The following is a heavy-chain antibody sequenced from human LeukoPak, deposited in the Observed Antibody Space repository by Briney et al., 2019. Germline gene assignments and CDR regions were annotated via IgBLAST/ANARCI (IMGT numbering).Heavy chain of an antibody. CDR1: GFTFSSYA. J-gene: IGHJ5*02. Sequence: GGSLRLSCAASGFTFSSYAMSWVRQAPGKGLEWVSAISGSGGSTYYADSVKGRFTISRDNSKNTLYLQMNSLRAEDTAVYYCARDRYYYDSSASQGPWGQGTLVTVSS. D-gene: IGHD3-22*01. CDR2: ISGSGGST. V-gene: IGHV3-23*01. CDR3: ARDRYYYDSSASQGP.